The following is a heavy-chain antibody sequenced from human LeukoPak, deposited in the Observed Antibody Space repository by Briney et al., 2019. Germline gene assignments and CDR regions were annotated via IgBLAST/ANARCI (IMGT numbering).Heavy chain of an antibody. D-gene: IGHD3-10*01. CDR3: ARGGVRGVISAFDI. Sequence: PSETLSLTCAVYGGSFSRYYWSWIRQPPGKGLEWIGEINHSGSTNYNPSLKSRVTISVDTSKNQFSLKLSSVTAADTGVYYCARGGVRGVISAFDIWGQGTMVTVSS. V-gene: IGHV4-34*01. CDR1: GGSFSRYY. CDR2: INHSGST. J-gene: IGHJ3*02.